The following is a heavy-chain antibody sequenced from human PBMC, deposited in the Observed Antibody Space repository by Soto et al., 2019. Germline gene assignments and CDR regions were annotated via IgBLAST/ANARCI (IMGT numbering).Heavy chain of an antibody. CDR1: GGSISTYY. CDR2: IFYSGST. V-gene: IGHV4-59*01. J-gene: IGHJ4*02. D-gene: IGHD3-3*01. Sequence: SETLSVTWSVSGGSISTYYWSWIRQPPGKGLEWIGYIFYSGSTNYNPSLKSRVTISVDTSKNQFSLKLSSVTAADTAVYYCARVPNDFWSGYVDYWGQGTLVTVSS. CDR3: ARVPNDFWSGYVDY.